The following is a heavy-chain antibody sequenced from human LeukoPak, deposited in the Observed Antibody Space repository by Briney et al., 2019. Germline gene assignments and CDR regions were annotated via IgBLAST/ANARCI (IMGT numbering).Heavy chain of an antibody. CDR3: ARHEGPVAGSMDY. CDR2: MYTSGSP. Sequence: SQTLSLTCTVSGGSISSGSYYWSWIRQPAGKGLQWIGRMYTSGSPNYNPSLKSRVTISVDTSKNQFSLKLSSVTAADTAVYYCARHEGPVAGSMDYWGQGTLVTVSS. D-gene: IGHD6-19*01. CDR1: GGSISSGSYY. V-gene: IGHV4-61*02. J-gene: IGHJ4*02.